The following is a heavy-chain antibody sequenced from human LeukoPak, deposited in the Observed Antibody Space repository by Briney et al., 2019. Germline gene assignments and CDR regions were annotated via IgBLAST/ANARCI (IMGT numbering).Heavy chain of an antibody. V-gene: IGHV4-31*03. Sequence: PSQTLSLTCTVSGGSISSGGYYWSWIRQHPGKGLEWIGYIYYSGSTYYNPSLKSRATISVDTSKNQFSLKLSSVTAADTAVYYCARVSSSSSNYYYYGMDVWGQGTTVTASS. D-gene: IGHD6-6*01. CDR2: IYYSGST. J-gene: IGHJ6*02. CDR3: ARVSSSSSNYYYYGMDV. CDR1: GGSISSGGYY.